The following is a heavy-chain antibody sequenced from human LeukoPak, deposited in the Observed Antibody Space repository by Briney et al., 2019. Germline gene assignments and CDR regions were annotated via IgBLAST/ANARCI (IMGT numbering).Heavy chain of an antibody. CDR2: IKQDGSEK. V-gene: IGHV3-7*01. CDR1: GFTFSSYW. Sequence: SGGSLRLSCAASGFTFSSYWMSWVRQAPGKGLEWVANIKQDGSEKYYVDSVKGRFTISRDNAKNSLYLQMNSLRAEDTAVYYCATNSRRPHQYYMDVWGKGTTVTVSS. D-gene: IGHD1-14*01. J-gene: IGHJ6*03. CDR3: ATNSRRPHQYYMDV.